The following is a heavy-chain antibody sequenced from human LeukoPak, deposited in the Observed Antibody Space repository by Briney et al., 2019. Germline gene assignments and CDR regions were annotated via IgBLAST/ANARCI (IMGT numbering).Heavy chain of an antibody. V-gene: IGHV4-39*01. CDR3: ARRMTTVTSTIGYYFDY. Sequence: PSETLSLTCTVSGGSISSSSYYWGWIRQPPGKGLEWIGSIYYSGSTYYNPSLKSRVTISVDTSKNQFALKLSSVTAADTAVYYCARRMTTVTSTIGYYFDYWGQGTLVTVSS. CDR1: GGSISSSSYY. J-gene: IGHJ4*02. D-gene: IGHD4-11*01. CDR2: IYYSGST.